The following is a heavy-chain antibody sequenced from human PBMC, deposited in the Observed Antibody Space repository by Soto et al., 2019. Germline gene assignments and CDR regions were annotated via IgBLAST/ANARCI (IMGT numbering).Heavy chain of an antibody. CDR1: GFTFSSYG. D-gene: IGHD2-21*02. J-gene: IGHJ4*02. CDR3: AIGGAYCDGDCTRAH. V-gene: IGHV3-23*04. CDR2: ISGSGVDT. Sequence: EVQVVQSGGGSVQPGGSLRLSCEASGFTFSSYGMNWVRQAPGKGLEWVAGISGSGVDTKYADSVKGRFIIARDNSMNKMYLQMNNLRVEDTAVYFLAIGGAYCDGDCTRAHWGQGTLVTVSS.